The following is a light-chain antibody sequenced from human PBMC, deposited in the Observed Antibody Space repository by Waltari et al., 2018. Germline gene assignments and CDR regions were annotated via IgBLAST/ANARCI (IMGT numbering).Light chain of an antibody. CDR2: AAT. CDR1: QYIARY. V-gene: IGKV1-39*01. J-gene: IGKJ2*01. CDR3: QQSYKTPYT. Sequence: TQSPSSLSASVGDRVTITCRADQYIARYLNWYQQKPGNAPELLIYAATTSQLGVPARISGSGSGTEFTLTISSLQPEDFATYYCQQSYKTPYTFGQGTKLDIK.